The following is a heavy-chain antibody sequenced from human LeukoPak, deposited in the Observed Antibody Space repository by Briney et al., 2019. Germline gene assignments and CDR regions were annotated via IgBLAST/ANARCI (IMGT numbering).Heavy chain of an antibody. CDR1: GGTFSSYA. V-gene: IGHV1-69*05. CDR3: ARVLDCSGGSCYRRAVKHWFDP. CDR2: IIPIFGTA. D-gene: IGHD2-15*01. Sequence: SVKVSCKASGGTFSSYAISWVRQAPGQGLEWMGGIIPIFGTANYAQKFQGRVTITTDKSTSTAYMELSSLRSEDTAVYYCARVLDCSGGSCYRRAVKHWFDPWGQGTLVTVSS. J-gene: IGHJ5*02.